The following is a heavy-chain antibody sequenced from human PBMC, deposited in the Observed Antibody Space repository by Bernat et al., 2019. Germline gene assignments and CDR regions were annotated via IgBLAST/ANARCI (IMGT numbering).Heavy chain of an antibody. CDR3: ARHRVTSG. CDR1: GFTVSSNY. Sequence: EVQLVESGGGLVQPGGSLRLSCAASGFTVSSNYMSWVRQAPGKGLEWGSVIYFGGSTYYAASVKSSFTISRDNSKNTLYLQMNSLRAEDTAVYYCARHRVTSGWGQGTLVTVSS. D-gene: IGHD2-21*02. V-gene: IGHV3-66*04. CDR2: IYFGGST. J-gene: IGHJ4*02.